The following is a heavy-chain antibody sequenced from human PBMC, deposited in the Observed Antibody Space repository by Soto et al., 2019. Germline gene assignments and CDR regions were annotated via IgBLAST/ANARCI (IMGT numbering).Heavy chain of an antibody. CDR2: IWYDGSNK. V-gene: IGHV3-33*01. CDR3: ARYASYYYYGMDV. J-gene: IGHJ6*02. Sequence: GGSLRLSCAASGFTFSSYGMHWVRQAPGKGLEWVAVIWYDGSNKYYADSVKGRFTISRDNSKNTLYLQMNSLRAEDTAVYYCARYASYYYYGMDVWGQGTTVTVSS. CDR1: GFTFSSYG.